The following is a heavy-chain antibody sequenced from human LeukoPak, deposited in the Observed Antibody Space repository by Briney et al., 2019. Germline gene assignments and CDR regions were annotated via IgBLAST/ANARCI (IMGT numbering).Heavy chain of an antibody. Sequence: GGSLRLSCAPSGLTFSSYAMSWVRQAPGKGLEWVSAISGSGGSTYHADSVKGRFTISRDNSKNTLYLQMTSLRAEDTAVYYCARADTFDYWGQGTLVTVSS. CDR3: ARADTFDY. CDR2: ISGSGGST. J-gene: IGHJ4*02. CDR1: GLTFSSYA. D-gene: IGHD5-18*01. V-gene: IGHV3-23*01.